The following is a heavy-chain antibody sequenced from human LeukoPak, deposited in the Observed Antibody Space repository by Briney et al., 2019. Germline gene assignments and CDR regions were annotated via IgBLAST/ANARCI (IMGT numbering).Heavy chain of an antibody. J-gene: IGHJ4*02. CDR3: ANIASANYLSDY. D-gene: IGHD6-25*01. Sequence: QTGGSLRLSCAASGFPFSSYAMSWVRQPPGKGLEWVSAISGSGGSTYYADSVKGRFTISRDNSKNTLYPQMNSLRAEDTAVYYCANIASANYLSDYWGQGTLVTVSS. CDR1: GFPFSSYA. V-gene: IGHV3-23*01. CDR2: ISGSGGST.